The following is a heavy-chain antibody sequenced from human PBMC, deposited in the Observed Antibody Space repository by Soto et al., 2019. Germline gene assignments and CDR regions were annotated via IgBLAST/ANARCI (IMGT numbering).Heavy chain of an antibody. CDR2: FSYSGSL. CDR1: GGSSRAYH. V-gene: IGHV4-34*01. D-gene: IGHD2-15*01. Sequence: SETLSLTCSVYGGSSRAYHWSWIRQSPGEGLEWIGEFSYSGSLNYNPSLKRRVAVSLDTSTDHFSLTMTSVTAADTAVYYCVRDERRYCSSGTCYLMDVWGQGTTVTVSS. J-gene: IGHJ6*02. CDR3: VRDERRYCSSGTCYLMDV.